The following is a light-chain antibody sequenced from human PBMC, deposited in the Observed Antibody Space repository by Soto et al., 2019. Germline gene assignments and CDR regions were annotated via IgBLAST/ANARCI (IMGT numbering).Light chain of an antibody. CDR2: EGS. CDR1: ISDVGSYDL. J-gene: IGLJ3*02. V-gene: IGLV2-23*01. CDR3: CSYAGSSTSWV. Sequence: QSALTQPASVSGSPGQSITISCTGTISDVGSYDLVSWYEQHPGKAPKLMIYEGSKRPSGVSSRFSGSKSGNTASLTISGLQDEDEADYYYCSYAGSSTSWVFGGGTKLTVL.